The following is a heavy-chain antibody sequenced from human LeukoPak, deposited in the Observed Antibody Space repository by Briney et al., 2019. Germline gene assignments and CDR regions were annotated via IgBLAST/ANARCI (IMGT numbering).Heavy chain of an antibody. V-gene: IGHV3-30*02. CDR3: AKDRSSDLDY. Sequence: GGSLRLSCAASGFTFNNYAMHWVRQAPGKGLEWVAFIHFDGSNKYYADSVKGRFTISRDNSKNTLYLQMNSLRPEDTAVYYCAKDRSSDLDYWGQGTLVTVSS. CDR2: IHFDGSNK. CDR1: GFTFNNYA. J-gene: IGHJ4*02. D-gene: IGHD3-3*01.